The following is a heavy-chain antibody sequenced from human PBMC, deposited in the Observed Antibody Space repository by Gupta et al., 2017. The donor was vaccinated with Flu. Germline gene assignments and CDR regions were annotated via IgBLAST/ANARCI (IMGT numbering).Heavy chain of an antibody. CDR2: IKEDGSEK. J-gene: IGHJ4*02. CDR3: AHYSGNF. D-gene: IGHD1-26*01. Sequence: ASGFTFSTYWMGWVRQAPGKGLEWVANIKEDGSEKNYVGSVKGRFTISRDNAKDSLYLQMNNLRAEDTAVYYCAHYSGNFWGQGTLVTVSS. CDR1: GFTFSTYW. V-gene: IGHV3-7*01.